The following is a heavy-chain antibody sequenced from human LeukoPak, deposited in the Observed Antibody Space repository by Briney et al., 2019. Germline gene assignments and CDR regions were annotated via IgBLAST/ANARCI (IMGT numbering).Heavy chain of an antibody. CDR3: ARETSQKGAHYMDV. J-gene: IGHJ6*03. V-gene: IGHV4-34*01. Sequence: PSETLSLTCAVYGGSFSGYYWSWIRQPPGKGLEWIGEINHSGSTNYNPSLKSRVDTSKNQFSLKLSSVTAADTAVYYCARETSQKGAHYMDVWGKGTTVTISS. CDR1: GGSFSGYY. CDR2: INHSGST. D-gene: IGHD3-16*01.